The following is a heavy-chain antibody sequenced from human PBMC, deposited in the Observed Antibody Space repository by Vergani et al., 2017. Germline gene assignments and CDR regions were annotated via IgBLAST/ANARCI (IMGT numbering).Heavy chain of an antibody. CDR3: ARGATPYYYCMDV. J-gene: IGHJ6*03. CDR1: GGSLSSYY. Sequence: QVQLQESGPGLVKPSETLSLTCTVSGGSLSSYYWSWIRQPPGKGLEWIGYIYYSGSTNYKPSLKSRVTTSVDTSKNQFSLKLSSVTAADTAVYYCARGATPYYYCMDVWGKGTTVTVSS. V-gene: IGHV4-59*01. CDR2: IYYSGST.